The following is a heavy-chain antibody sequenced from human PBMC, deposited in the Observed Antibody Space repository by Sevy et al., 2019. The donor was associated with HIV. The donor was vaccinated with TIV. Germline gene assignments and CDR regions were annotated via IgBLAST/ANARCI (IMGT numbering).Heavy chain of an antibody. J-gene: IGHJ6*02. V-gene: IGHV4-39*01. CDR3: ARLRYCSSTSCYRTMGYYYGMDV. CDR2: IYYSGST. CDR1: GGSISSSSYY. Sequence: SETLSLTCTVSGGSISSSSYYWGWIRQPPGKGLEWIGSIYYSGSTYYNPSLKSRVTISVDTSKNQFSLKLSSVTAADTAVYYCARLRYCSSTSCYRTMGYYYGMDVWSQGTTVTVSS. D-gene: IGHD2-2*02.